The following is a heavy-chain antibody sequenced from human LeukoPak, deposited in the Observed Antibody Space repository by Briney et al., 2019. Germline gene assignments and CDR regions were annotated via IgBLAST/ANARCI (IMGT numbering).Heavy chain of an antibody. J-gene: IGHJ5*02. CDR1: GGSINSYY. Sequence: SETLSLTCTVSGGSINSYYWSWIRQPPGKRLEWIGYIYYSGSTNYNPSLKSRVTISVDTSKNQFSLKLSSVTAADTAVYYCARGSTPTGGWFDPWGQGTLVTVSS. CDR2: IYYSGST. V-gene: IGHV4-59*01. CDR3: ARGSTPTGGWFDP. D-gene: IGHD1-14*01.